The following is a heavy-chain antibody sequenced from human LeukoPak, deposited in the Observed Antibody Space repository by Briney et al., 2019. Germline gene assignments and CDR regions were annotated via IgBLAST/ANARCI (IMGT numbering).Heavy chain of an antibody. V-gene: IGHV1-2*02. D-gene: IGHD6-19*01. CDR2: INPNSGGT. CDR1: GYTFTGYY. CDR3: TRSYIAVAAGEF. Sequence: GASVKVSCKASGYTFTGYYMHWVRQAPGQGLEWMGWINPNSGGTNYAQKFQGRVTMTRDTSISTAYMELSRLRSDDTAVYYCTRSYIAVAAGEFWGQGTMVTVSS. J-gene: IGHJ3*01.